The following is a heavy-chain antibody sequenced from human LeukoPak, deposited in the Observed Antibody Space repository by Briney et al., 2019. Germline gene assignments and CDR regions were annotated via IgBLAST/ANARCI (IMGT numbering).Heavy chain of an antibody. CDR1: GGSISSYY. CDR2: IYYSGST. CDR3: ASQYYYDSSGYYKH. D-gene: IGHD3-22*01. Sequence: SETLSLTCTVSGGSISSYYWSWIRQPPGKGLEWIGYIYYSGSTNYNPSLKSRVTISVDTSKNQFSLKLSSVTAADTAVYYCASQYYYDSSGYYKHWGQGTLVTVSS. J-gene: IGHJ4*02. V-gene: IGHV4-59*08.